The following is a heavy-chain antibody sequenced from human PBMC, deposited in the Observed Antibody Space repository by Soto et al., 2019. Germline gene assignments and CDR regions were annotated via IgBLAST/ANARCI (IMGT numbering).Heavy chain of an antibody. D-gene: IGHD6-19*01. CDR3: ARALDSSGWYGDDAFDI. J-gene: IGHJ3*02. CDR2: MSSSGVT. CDR1: GGSISNKY. V-gene: IGHV4-4*07. Sequence: TFSGGSISNKYWSWIRQPAGKGLEWIGRMSSSGVTNYSPSFKSRVTMSVDMSKNQFSLKLSSVTATDAAVYYCARALDSSGWYGDDAFDIWGQGTMVTVS.